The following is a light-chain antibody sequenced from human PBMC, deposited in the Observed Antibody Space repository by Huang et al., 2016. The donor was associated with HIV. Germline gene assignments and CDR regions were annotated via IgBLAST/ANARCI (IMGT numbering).Light chain of an antibody. V-gene: IGKV3-15*01. CDR2: GAS. CDR3: QQYNNWPYT. Sequence: EIVMTQSPATLSVSPGERATLSCRASQSVSSNLAWYQQKPGQGPRLLIYGASTRATCIPARFCGSGSGTEFTLTISSLQSEDFAVYYCQQYNNWPYTFGQGTKLEIK. J-gene: IGKJ2*01. CDR1: QSVSSN.